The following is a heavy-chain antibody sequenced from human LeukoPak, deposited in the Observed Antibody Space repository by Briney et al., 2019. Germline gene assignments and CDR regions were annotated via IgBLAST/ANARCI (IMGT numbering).Heavy chain of an antibody. CDR2: IKGENDGGTT. CDR1: GFTFNNAW. V-gene: IGHV3-15*05. Sequence: KTGGSLRLSCTASGFTFNNAWMSWVRQGPGMGLEWVGHIKGENDGGTTDYAAPVKGRFTISRDNSKNTLYLQMNSLRAEDTAVYYCARDHHYYGMDVWGQGTTVTVSS. J-gene: IGHJ6*02. CDR3: ARDHHYYGMDV.